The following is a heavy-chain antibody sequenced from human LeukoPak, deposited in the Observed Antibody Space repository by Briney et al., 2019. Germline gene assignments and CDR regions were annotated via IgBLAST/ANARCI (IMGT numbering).Heavy chain of an antibody. V-gene: IGHV1-18*01. D-gene: IGHD6-19*01. CDR3: ARGPQWLVPYDY. Sequence: ASVKVSCKASGYTFTSFGISWVRQAPGQGLEWMRWISAYNGNTKSAQKLQGRVTMTTDTSSSTAYMELRRLRSDDTAMYYCARGPQWLVPYDYWGQGTLVTVSS. J-gene: IGHJ4*02. CDR1: GYTFTSFG. CDR2: ISAYNGNT.